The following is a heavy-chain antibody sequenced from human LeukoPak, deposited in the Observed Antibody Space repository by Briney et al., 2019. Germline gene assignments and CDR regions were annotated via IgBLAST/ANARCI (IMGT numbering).Heavy chain of an antibody. V-gene: IGHV1-58*02. D-gene: IGHD1-14*01. CDR3: ARGAGFAEPLPEY. CDR1: GFTFTSSA. CDR2: IVVGSGNT. J-gene: IGHJ4*02. Sequence: ASVKVSCKASGFTFTSSAMQWVRQARGQRPEWIGWIVVGSGNTNYAQKFQERVTITRDTSASTAYMELSSLRSEDTAVYYCARGAGFAEPLPEYWGQGTLLTVSS.